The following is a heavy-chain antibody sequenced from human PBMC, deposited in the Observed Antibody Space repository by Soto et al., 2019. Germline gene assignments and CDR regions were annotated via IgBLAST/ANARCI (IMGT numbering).Heavy chain of an antibody. D-gene: IGHD3-10*01. CDR3: ARGGDNSPWYYSL. Sequence: QVHLQESGPGLVKPLETLSLTCTVSGGSINTHYWTWIRQPPGKGLEWIGYIFYNGRANYNPSLESRVTISVDTSTNQLSLKLRSVTAADTAVYYCARGGDNSPWYYSLWGQGTLVAVSS. V-gene: IGHV4-59*11. J-gene: IGHJ4*02. CDR1: GGSINTHY. CDR2: IFYNGRA.